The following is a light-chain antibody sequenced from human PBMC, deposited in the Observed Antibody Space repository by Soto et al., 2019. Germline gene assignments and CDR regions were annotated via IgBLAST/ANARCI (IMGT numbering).Light chain of an antibody. J-gene: IGKJ5*01. CDR1: QGISSL. CDR2: AAS. CDR3: QQLNSYPIT. Sequence: IQLTQSPSSLSASAGDRVTITCRASQGISSLLAWYQQKPGKAPKLLIHAASTLQSGVPSRFSGSGSGTDFTLTISSLQPEDFATHYCQQLNSYPITFGQGTRLEIK. V-gene: IGKV1-9*01.